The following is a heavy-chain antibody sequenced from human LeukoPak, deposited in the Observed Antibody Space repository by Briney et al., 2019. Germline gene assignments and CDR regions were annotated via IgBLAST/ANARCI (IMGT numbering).Heavy chain of an antibody. CDR3: ANDYYDSSGYLDY. J-gene: IGHJ4*02. CDR2: ISYDGSNK. V-gene: IGHV3-30*18. D-gene: IGHD3-22*01. CDR1: GFTFSSYG. Sequence: GGSLRLSCAASGFTFSSYGMHWVRQAPGKGLEWVAVISYDGSNKYYADFVKGRFTISRDNSKNTLYLQMNSLRAEDTAVYYCANDYYDSSGYLDYWGQGTLVTVSS.